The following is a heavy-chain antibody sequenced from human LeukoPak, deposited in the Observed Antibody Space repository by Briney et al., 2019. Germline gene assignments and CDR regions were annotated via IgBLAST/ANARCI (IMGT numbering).Heavy chain of an antibody. Sequence: GGSLRLSCAASGFTFSDYGMPWVRQAPGKGLEWVAVIANDGRDKKCADSVRGRFTISRDNSKNTVYLQMNSLRAEDTAVFYCVKDMKIKAAGYYFDYWGQGTLVTVSS. V-gene: IGHV3-30*18. D-gene: IGHD6-13*01. J-gene: IGHJ4*02. CDR3: VKDMKIKAAGYYFDY. CDR2: IANDGRDK. CDR1: GFTFSDYG.